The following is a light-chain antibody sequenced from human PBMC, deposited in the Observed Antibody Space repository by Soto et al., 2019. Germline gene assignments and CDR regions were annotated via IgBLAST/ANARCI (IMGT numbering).Light chain of an antibody. V-gene: IGKV3-20*01. J-gene: IGKJ5*01. CDR2: GAF. CDR1: QSLSSSY. CDR3: QQHETLIT. Sequence: EIVLAPSPVSPSLSPGGRATLSCKASQSLSSSYFAWYQHKPGQGPRLLIYGAFTRATGIPDRFSGSGSGTDFTLTISRLEPEDFAVYYCQQHETLITFGQGTRLEIK.